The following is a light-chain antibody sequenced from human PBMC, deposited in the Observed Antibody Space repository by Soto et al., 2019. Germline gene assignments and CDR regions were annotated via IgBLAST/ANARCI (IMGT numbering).Light chain of an antibody. CDR1: QSVGTF. CDR2: DAS. V-gene: IGKV3-11*01. CDR3: QQCNNWPQWT. Sequence: EIVLTQSPATLSLSPGERATLSCRASQSVGTFFAWYQQKPGQAPRLLLYDASNRATGIPPRFSGSGSGTDFTLTISSLEPEDFAVYYCQQCNNWPQWTFGQGTKVEIK. J-gene: IGKJ1*01.